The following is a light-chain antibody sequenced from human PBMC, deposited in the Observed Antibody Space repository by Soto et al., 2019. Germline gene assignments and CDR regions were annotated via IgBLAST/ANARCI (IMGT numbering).Light chain of an antibody. Sequence: DIQMTQSPSTLSASVGDRVTITCRASQSISGWLAWYQQKPGKPPKLLIYDASSLEGGVPSRFSGSGSGTEFTLTISSLQAEDVAVYYCQQYYDNPRTFGQGTKVDI. V-gene: IGKV1-5*01. CDR1: QSISGW. CDR3: QQYYDNPRT. J-gene: IGKJ1*01. CDR2: DAS.